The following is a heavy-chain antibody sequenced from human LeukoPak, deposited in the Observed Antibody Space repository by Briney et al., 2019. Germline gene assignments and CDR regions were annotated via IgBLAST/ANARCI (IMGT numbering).Heavy chain of an antibody. D-gene: IGHD7-27*01. J-gene: IGHJ6*03. Sequence: GGSLRLSCAASGFTFSSYSMKWVRQAPGKGGEWVSSISSISSYIYYPDSVNVRFPISRDNANNSLHLQMNSLRAEDPAVYYCARDLTDHYYYYMDVWGKGTTVTVSS. V-gene: IGHV3-21*01. CDR2: ISSISSYI. CDR3: ARDLTDHYYYYMDV. CDR1: GFTFSSYS.